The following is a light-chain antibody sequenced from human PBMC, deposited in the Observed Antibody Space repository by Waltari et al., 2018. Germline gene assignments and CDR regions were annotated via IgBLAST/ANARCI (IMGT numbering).Light chain of an antibody. CDR2: DVD. Sequence: PGESVTLSCTGTDSDVASYNFVSWYQQHPGKPPKLLIFDVDKRPSGVSDRFSGSKSGNTASLTISSLQTDDEADYYCCSYGAATYTYIFGAGTAVTVL. CDR3: CSYGAATYTYI. V-gene: IGLV2-11*03. J-gene: IGLJ1*01. CDR1: DSDVASYNF.